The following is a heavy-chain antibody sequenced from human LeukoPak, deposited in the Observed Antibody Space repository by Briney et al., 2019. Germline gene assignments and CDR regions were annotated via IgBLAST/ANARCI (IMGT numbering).Heavy chain of an antibody. Sequence: GGSLRLSCAASGFTFSDYYMSWIRHAPGQGLGRVSYISSSGSTIYYADSLKSRFTISRDNAKNSQYPQMNSLRAEDTAVYYCARAKDNYYDSSGYDRGFDYWGQGTLVTVSS. CDR2: ISSSGSTI. CDR1: GFTFSDYY. D-gene: IGHD3-22*01. V-gene: IGHV3-11*01. CDR3: ARAKDNYYDSSGYDRGFDY. J-gene: IGHJ4*02.